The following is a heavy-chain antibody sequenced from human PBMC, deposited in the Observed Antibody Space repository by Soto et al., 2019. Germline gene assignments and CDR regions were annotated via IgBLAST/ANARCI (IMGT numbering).Heavy chain of an antibody. CDR2: INHSGST. CDR1: GGSFSGYY. CDR3: ARGIAAAGRGGWFDP. V-gene: IGHV4-34*01. Sequence: PSATLSITCAVYGGSFSGYYWSWIRQPPGKGLEWIGEINHSGSTNYNPSLKSRVTISVDTSKNQFSLKLSSVTAADTAVYYCARGIAAAGRGGWFDPWGQGTLVTVSS. J-gene: IGHJ5*02. D-gene: IGHD6-13*01.